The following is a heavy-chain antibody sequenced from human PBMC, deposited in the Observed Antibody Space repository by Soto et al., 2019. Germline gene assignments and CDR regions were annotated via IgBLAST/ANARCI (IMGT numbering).Heavy chain of an antibody. CDR3: ARAGSSWYYLDY. CDR2: INPSGGST. Sequence: ASVKVSCKASGYTFTSYYMHWVRQAPGQGLEWMGRINPSGGSTRYAQKFQGRVTITRDTSTSTVYMELSSLRSEDSVVYYCARAGSSWYYLDYWGQGTLVTVSS. D-gene: IGHD6-13*01. CDR1: GYTFTSYY. J-gene: IGHJ4*02. V-gene: IGHV1-46*01.